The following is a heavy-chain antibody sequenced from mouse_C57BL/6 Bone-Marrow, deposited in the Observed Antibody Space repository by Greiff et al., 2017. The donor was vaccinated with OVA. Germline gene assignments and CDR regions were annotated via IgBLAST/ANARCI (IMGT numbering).Heavy chain of an antibody. CDR3: ARGGLGAY. CDR2: ISDGGSYT. V-gene: IGHV5-4*01. D-gene: IGHD3-3*01. J-gene: IGHJ3*01. CDR1: GFTFSSYA. Sequence: DVQLVESGGGLVKPGGSLKLSCAASGFTFSSYAMSWVRQTPEKRLEWVATISDGGSYTYYPDNVKGRFTISRDNAKNNLYLQMSHLKSEDTAMYYCARGGLGAYWGQGTLVTVSA.